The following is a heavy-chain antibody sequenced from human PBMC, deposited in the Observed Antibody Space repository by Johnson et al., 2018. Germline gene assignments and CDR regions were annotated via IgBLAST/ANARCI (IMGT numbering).Heavy chain of an antibody. D-gene: IGHD1-14*01. CDR3: VGLSGNHVQFYLDY. V-gene: IGHV4-39*02. CDR1: GGSISGSVSY. Sequence: QVQLQESGPGLVKSSETLSLTCTVSGGSISGSVSYWGWIRQPPGKGLDWIGSISYSGNTHYKPSLKSRVTISVDTSKNHFSLNLTSVTAADTAVYYCVGLSGNHVQFYLDYWGQGTLVTVSS. CDR2: ISYSGNT. J-gene: IGHJ4*02.